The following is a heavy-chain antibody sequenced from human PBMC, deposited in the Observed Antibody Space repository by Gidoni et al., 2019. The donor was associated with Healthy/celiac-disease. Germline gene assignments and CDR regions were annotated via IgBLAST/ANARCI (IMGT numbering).Heavy chain of an antibody. CDR1: GGTFSTYA. D-gene: IGHD2-15*01. CDR3: ATPDCSGGSCYFDYGMDV. Sequence: QVQLVQSGAEVKKPGSSVTVSCKASGGTFSTYAISWVRQAPGQGLEWMGGIMHSVGTANYAQKFQGRVTITADKSTSTAYMELSSLRSEDTAVYYCATPDCSGGSCYFDYGMDVWGQGTTVTVSS. J-gene: IGHJ6*02. CDR2: IMHSVGTA. V-gene: IGHV1-69*06.